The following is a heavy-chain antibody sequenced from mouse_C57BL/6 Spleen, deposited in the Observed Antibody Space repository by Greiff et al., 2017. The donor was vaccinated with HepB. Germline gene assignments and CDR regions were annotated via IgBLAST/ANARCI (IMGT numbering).Heavy chain of an antibody. CDR2: ILPGSGST. CDR3: ARHPYYDYDKGFAY. CDR1: GYTFTGYW. Sequence: QVQLQQSGAELMKPGASVKLSCKATGYTFTGYWIEWVKQRPGHGLEWIGEILPGSGSTNYNEKFKGKATFTADTSSNTAYMQRSSLTTEDSAIYYCARHPYYDYDKGFAYWGQGTLVTVSA. D-gene: IGHD2-4*01. V-gene: IGHV1-9*01. J-gene: IGHJ3*01.